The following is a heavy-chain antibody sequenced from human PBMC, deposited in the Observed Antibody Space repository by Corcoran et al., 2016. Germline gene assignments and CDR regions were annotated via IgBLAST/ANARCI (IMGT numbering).Heavy chain of an antibody. CDR2: ISAYNGNT. CDR3: AIAHSYYYDSRGYWLGKD. CDR1: GYTFSSYG. Sequence: QVQLVQSGAEVRKPGASVKVSCKTSGYTFSSYGISWVRQAPGQGLEWMGWISAYNGNTNYVQKLQGRVTMTTDTSTSTAYMELRSLRSDDTAVYYCAIAHSYYYDSRGYWLGKDWGQGTLVTVSS. J-gene: IGHJ4*02. D-gene: IGHD3-22*01. V-gene: IGHV1-18*01.